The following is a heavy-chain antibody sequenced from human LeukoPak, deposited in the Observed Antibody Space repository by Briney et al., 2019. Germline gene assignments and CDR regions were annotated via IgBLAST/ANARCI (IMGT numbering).Heavy chain of an antibody. Sequence: GGSLRLSCAASGSTFSSYAMSWVRQAPGKGLEWVSAISGSGGSTYYADSVKGRFTVSRDNSKNTLYLQMNSLRAEDTAVYYCAKDRIAAAGGLNWFDPWGQGTLVTVSS. CDR3: AKDRIAAAGGLNWFDP. J-gene: IGHJ5*02. D-gene: IGHD6-13*01. V-gene: IGHV3-23*01. CDR2: ISGSGGST. CDR1: GSTFSSYA.